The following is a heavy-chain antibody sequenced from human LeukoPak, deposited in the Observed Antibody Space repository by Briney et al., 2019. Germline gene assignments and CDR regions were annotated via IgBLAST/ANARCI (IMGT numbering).Heavy chain of an antibody. CDR2: IVVGSGNT. CDR3: AAKGHSGSYHMGSWFDP. Sequence: SVKVSCKASGFTFTSSAVQWVRQARGQRLEWIGWIVVGSGNTNYAQKFQERVTITRDMSTSTAYMELSSLRSEDTAVYYCAAKGHSGSYHMGSWFDPWGQGTLVTVSS. CDR1: GFTFTSSA. J-gene: IGHJ5*02. V-gene: IGHV1-58*01. D-gene: IGHD1-26*01.